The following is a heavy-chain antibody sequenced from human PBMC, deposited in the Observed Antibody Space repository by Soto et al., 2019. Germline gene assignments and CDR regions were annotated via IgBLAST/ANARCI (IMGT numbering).Heavy chain of an antibody. CDR2: FYNSGSV. CDR3: ARGAVTNLYYYYSGMDV. Sequence: SETLSLTCTVSGGSISGGVYYWSWIRHHPGKGLEWVGYFYNSGSVFYNPSLKSRVTISVDTSKNQFSLKLISVTAADTAVYYCARGAVTNLYYYYSGMDVWGQGTTVTVS. J-gene: IGHJ6*02. V-gene: IGHV4-31*03. D-gene: IGHD4-4*01. CDR1: GGSISGGVYY.